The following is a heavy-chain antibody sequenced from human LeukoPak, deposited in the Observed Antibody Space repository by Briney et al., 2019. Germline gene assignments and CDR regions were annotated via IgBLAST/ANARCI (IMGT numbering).Heavy chain of an antibody. CDR3: ARIVGSGWYQDAFDI. D-gene: IGHD6-19*01. CDR2: IYYSGST. Sequence: SETLSLTCTVSGGSISSSSYYWGWIRQPPGKGLEWIGSIYYSGSTYYNPSLKSRVTISVDTSKNQFSLKLSSVTAADTAVYYCARIVGSGWYQDAFDIWGQGTMVTVSS. CDR1: GGSISSSSYY. V-gene: IGHV4-39*07. J-gene: IGHJ3*02.